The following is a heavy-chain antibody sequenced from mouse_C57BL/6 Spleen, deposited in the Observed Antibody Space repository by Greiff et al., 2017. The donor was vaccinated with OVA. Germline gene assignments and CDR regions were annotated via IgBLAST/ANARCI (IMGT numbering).Heavy chain of an antibody. Sequence: QVQLQQPGAELVKPGASVKLSCKASGYTFTSYWMHWVKQRPGQGLEWIGMIHPNSGSTNYNEKFKSKATLTVDKSSSTAYMQLSSLTSEDSAVYCCGREGKYEGYAFFDDWGQGTTLTVSS. D-gene: IGHD2-3*01. CDR2: IHPNSGST. J-gene: IGHJ2*01. CDR3: GREGKYEGYAFFDD. CDR1: GYTFTSYW. V-gene: IGHV1-64*01.